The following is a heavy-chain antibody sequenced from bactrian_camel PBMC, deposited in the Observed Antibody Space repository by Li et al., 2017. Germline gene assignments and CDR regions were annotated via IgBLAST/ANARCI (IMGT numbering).Heavy chain of an antibody. J-gene: IGHJ4*01. Sequence: VQLVESGGGSVQAGGSLRLSCAASGSVASGYCMTWFRQAPGKEHEVILGIGPSGDVTYDVDSVKGRFSISQDDAQGTVYLQMNSLKPEDTAMYYCATEHPGSGRIACGNYWGQGTQVTVS. CDR1: GSVASGYC. D-gene: IGHD2*01. CDR3: ATEHPGSGRIACGNY. V-gene: IGHV3-3*01. CDR2: IGPSGDVT.